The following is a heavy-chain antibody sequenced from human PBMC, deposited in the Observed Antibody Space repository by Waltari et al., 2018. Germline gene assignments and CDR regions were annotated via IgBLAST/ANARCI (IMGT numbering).Heavy chain of an antibody. CDR2: IYPGDSDT. D-gene: IGHD1-1*01. V-gene: IGHV5-51*01. J-gene: IGHJ4*02. CDR3: ARHTGTAPSDY. CDR1: GYSFTSYW. Sequence: EVQLVQSGAEVKKPGESLKISCKGSGYSFTSYWIGWVRQMPGKGLEWMGIIYPGDSDTSYSLFIDTATTEIDTLSLHDAFPISNRMKWYDRGVHECARHTGTAPSDYWGQGTLVTVSS.